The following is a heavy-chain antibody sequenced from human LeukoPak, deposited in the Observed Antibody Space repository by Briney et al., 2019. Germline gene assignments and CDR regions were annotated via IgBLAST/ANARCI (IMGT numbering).Heavy chain of an antibody. CDR3: ARHKNPNTLSGSFDY. D-gene: IGHD6-25*01. CDR2: IHPGDSDT. J-gene: IGHJ4*02. V-gene: IGHV5-51*01. Sequence: GESLQISCKGSGYSFTSHWIGWVRQMPGKGLEWMGIIHPGDSDTRYSPSFQGQVTISADKSISTAYLQWSSLKASDSAVYYCARHKNPNTLSGSFDYWGQGTLVTVSS. CDR1: GYSFTSHW.